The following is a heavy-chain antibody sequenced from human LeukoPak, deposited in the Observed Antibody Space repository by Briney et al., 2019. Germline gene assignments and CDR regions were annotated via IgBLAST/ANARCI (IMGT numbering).Heavy chain of an antibody. V-gene: IGHV1-24*01. CDR1: GYTLTELS. CDR2: FDPEDGET. D-gene: IGHD1-26*01. J-gene: IGHJ4*02. CDR3: ATVLGGSYFFDY. Sequence: ASVKVSCKVSGYTLTELSMHWVRQAPGKGLGWMGGFDPEDGETIYAQKFQGRVTMTEDTSTDTAYMELSSLRSEDTAVYYCATVLGGSYFFDYWGQGTLVTVSS.